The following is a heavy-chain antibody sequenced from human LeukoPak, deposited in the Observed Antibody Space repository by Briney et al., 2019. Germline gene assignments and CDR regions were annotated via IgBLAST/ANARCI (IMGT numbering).Heavy chain of an antibody. CDR2: IYSSGST. D-gene: IGHD3-10*01. J-gene: IGHJ5*02. Sequence: PSETLSLTCTVSGGSISTYYWSWIRQPPGKGLEWIGFIYSSGSTNYNTSLKSRVTISVDTSKNQFSLKLSSVTAADTAVYYCARGSKMVRGARHYNYFDPWGQGTLVTVSS. CDR1: GGSISTYY. CDR3: ARGSKMVRGARHYNYFDP. V-gene: IGHV4-59*01.